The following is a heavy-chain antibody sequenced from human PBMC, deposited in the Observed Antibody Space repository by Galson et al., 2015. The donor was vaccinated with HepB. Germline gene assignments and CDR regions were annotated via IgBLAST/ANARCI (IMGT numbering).Heavy chain of an antibody. CDR2: ISSSSSYI. CDR1: GFTFSSYS. CDR3: AREGVFHDAFDI. Sequence: SLRLSCAASGFTFSSYSMNWVRQAPGKGLEWVSSISSSSSYIYYADSVKGRFTISRDNAKNSLYLQMNSLRAEDTAVYYCAREGVFHDAFDIWGQGTMVTVSS. V-gene: IGHV3-21*01. D-gene: IGHD3-16*01. J-gene: IGHJ3*02.